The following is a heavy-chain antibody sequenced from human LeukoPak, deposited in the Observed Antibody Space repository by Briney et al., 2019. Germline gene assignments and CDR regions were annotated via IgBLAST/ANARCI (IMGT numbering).Heavy chain of an antibody. D-gene: IGHD1-26*01. V-gene: IGHV3-23*01. CDR2: ISGSGGST. CDR3: AKGGVGATHYFDY. J-gene: IGHJ4*02. Sequence: GGSLRLFCAASGFTFSSYAMSWVRQAPGKGLEWVSAISGSGGSTYYADSVKGRFTISRDNSKNTLYLQMNSLRAEGTAVYYCAKGGVGATHYFDYWGQGTLVTVSS. CDR1: GFTFSSYA.